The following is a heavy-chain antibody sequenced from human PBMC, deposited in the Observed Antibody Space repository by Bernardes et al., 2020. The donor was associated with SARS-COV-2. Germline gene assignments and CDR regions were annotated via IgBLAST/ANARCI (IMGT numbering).Heavy chain of an antibody. V-gene: IGHV1-2*06. CDR1: GYTFTGYY. CDR2: INPNSGGT. D-gene: IGHD3-16*01. J-gene: IGHJ4*02. CDR3: AREIRGRDYFDY. Sequence: ASVKVSCKASGYTFTGYYMHWVRQAPGQGLEWMGRINPNSGGTNYAQKFQGRVTMTRDTSISTAYMELSRLRSDDTAVYYCAREIRGRDYFDYWGQGTLVTVSS.